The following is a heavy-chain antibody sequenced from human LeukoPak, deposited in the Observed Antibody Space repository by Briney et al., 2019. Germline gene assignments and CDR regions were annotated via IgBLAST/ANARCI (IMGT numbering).Heavy chain of an antibody. V-gene: IGHV3-21*01. CDR1: GFTFSSYS. J-gene: IGHJ3*02. Sequence: PGGSLRLSCAASGFTFSSYSMNWVRQAPGKGLEWVSSISSSSGYIYYADSVKGRFTISRDNAKNSLYLQMNSLRVEDTAVYYCARAVEMATTGAFDIWGQGTMVTVSS. CDR2: ISSSSGYI. D-gene: IGHD5-24*01. CDR3: ARAVEMATTGAFDI.